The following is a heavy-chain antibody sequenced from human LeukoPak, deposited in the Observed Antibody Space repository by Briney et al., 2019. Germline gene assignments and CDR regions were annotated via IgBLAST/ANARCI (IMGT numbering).Heavy chain of an antibody. V-gene: IGHV5-51*01. J-gene: IGHJ4*02. D-gene: IGHD1-26*01. CDR3: ARPIARGGSYWVELDY. CDR1: GYSFTSYW. Sequence: GESLKISCKGSGYSFTSYWIGWVRQMPGKGLEWMGIIYPGDSDTRYSPSFQGQVTISADKSISTAYLQWSSLKASDTAMYYCARPIARGGSYWVELDYWGQGTLVTVSS. CDR2: IYPGDSDT.